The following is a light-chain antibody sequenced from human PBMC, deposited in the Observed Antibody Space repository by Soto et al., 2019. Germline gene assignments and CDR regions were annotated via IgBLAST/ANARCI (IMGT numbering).Light chain of an antibody. CDR3: QQRSNWPRT. Sequence: EIVLTQSPATLSLSPGERATLSCRASQSVSSHLAWYQQTPGQAPRLLIYDASNRATGIPARFSGSGSGSDFTLTISTLEPEDFAVYYCQQRSNWPRTFGQGTKLEIK. CDR1: QSVSSH. J-gene: IGKJ2*01. V-gene: IGKV3-11*01. CDR2: DAS.